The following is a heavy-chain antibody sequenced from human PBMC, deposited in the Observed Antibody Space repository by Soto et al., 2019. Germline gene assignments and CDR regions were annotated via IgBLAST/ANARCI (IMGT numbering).Heavy chain of an antibody. CDR3: ARHPLVSYYYYGMDV. V-gene: IGHV5-10-1*01. CDR2: IDPSDSYT. D-gene: IGHD6-6*01. Sequence: GEALKISCKGSGYSFTSYWISWGRQMPGKGLEWMGRIDPSDSYTNYSPSFQGHVTISADKSISTAYLQWSSLKASDTAMYYCARHPLVSYYYYGMDVWGQGXTVTVYS. J-gene: IGHJ6*02. CDR1: GYSFTSYW.